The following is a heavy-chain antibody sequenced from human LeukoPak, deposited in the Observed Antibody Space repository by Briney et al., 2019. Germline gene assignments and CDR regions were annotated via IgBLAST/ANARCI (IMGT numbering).Heavy chain of an antibody. CDR1: GFTFSSYS. CDR2: ISSSSTTI. J-gene: IGHJ4*02. D-gene: IGHD3-10*01. Sequence: GGSLRLSCAASGFTFSSYSMNWVRQAPGKGLEWVSYISSSSTTIYYADSVKGRFTISRDNAKNSLYLQMNSLRAEDTAVYYCAKDHDYGSGSYYPPLDYWGQGTLVTVSS. CDR3: AKDHDYGSGSYYPPLDY. V-gene: IGHV3-48*01.